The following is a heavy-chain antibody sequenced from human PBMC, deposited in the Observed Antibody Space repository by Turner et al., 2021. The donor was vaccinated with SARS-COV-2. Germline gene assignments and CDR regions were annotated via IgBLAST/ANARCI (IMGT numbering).Heavy chain of an antibody. Sequence: QVQLAESGGGLVQPGRSLSLSCAASGFSFSSYAMHWVRQAPGKGLEWVAVISYDGNNKYYADSVKGRFTISRDNSKNTLYLQMNSLRTEDTAVYYCARATYLLGYCANGVCYPDYWGQGTLVTVSS. J-gene: IGHJ4*02. CDR2: ISYDGNNK. V-gene: IGHV3-30-3*01. D-gene: IGHD2-8*01. CDR1: GFSFSSYA. CDR3: ARATYLLGYCANGVCYPDY.